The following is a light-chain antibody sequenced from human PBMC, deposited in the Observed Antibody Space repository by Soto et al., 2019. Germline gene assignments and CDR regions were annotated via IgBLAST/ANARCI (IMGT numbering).Light chain of an antibody. CDR1: SGDVGAYDY. J-gene: IGLJ1*01. CDR3: SSYAGSNRV. CDR2: DVS. Sequence: QSALTQPASVAGSPGQSITISCPGTSGDVGAYDYVSWYQQHPGKAPKVMIRDVSQRPSGVPDRFSGSKAGNTASLTVSGLQAEDEADYYCSSYAGSNRVFGTGTKVTVL. V-gene: IGLV2-8*01.